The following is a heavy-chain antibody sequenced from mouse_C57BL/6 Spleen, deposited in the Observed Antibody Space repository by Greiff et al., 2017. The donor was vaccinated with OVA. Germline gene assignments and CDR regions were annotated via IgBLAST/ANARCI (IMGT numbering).Heavy chain of an antibody. V-gene: IGHV1-39*01. D-gene: IGHD1-1*01. J-gene: IGHJ3*01. Sequence: VQLKESGPELVKPGASVKISCKASGYSFTDYNMNWVKQSNGKSLEWIGVINPNYGTTSYNQKFKGKATLTVDQSSSTAYMQLNSLTSEDSAVYDCARGDGSQAWFAYWGQGTLVTVSA. CDR3: ARGDGSQAWFAY. CDR2: INPNYGTT. CDR1: GYSFTDYN.